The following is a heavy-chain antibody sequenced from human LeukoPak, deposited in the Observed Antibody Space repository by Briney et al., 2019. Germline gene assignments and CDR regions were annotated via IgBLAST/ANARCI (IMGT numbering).Heavy chain of an antibody. V-gene: IGHV3-48*04. CDR1: GFTFSSYW. D-gene: IGHD2-21*01. CDR2: ISSSGSTI. CDR3: ATERVPSRSCSLAIDY. Sequence: PGRTLRLSRAASGFTFSSYWMSGVRRAPGRGLEWVSYISSSGSTIYYADSVKGRFTIPRNNAKNSLYPQMNSLRAEDTAVYYCATERVPSRSCSLAIDYWGQGTLVTVSS. J-gene: IGHJ4*02.